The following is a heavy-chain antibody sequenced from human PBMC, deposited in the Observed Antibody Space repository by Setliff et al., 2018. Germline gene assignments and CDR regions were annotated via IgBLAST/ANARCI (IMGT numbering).Heavy chain of an antibody. CDR2: IYTGGST. D-gene: IGHD6-19*01. CDR1: GVSVSRHY. J-gene: IGHJ4*02. Sequence: SETLSLTCIVSGVSVSRHYWSWIRQPPGKTLEWIGYIYTGGSTTYNPSLKGRVTLSLDTSKNHLSLNLTSVTAADTAVYYCARGVSSVSWTPRYWGRGILVTVS. V-gene: IGHV4-4*08. CDR3: ARGVSSVSWTPRY.